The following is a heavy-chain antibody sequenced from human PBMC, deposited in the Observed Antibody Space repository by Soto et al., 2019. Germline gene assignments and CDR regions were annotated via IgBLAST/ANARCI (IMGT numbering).Heavy chain of an antibody. D-gene: IGHD3-10*01. CDR1: GGSISSSSYY. CDR3: ARQYYYGSGSRGP. CDR2: IYYSGST. V-gene: IGHV4-39*01. J-gene: IGHJ5*02. Sequence: PSETLSLTCTVSGGSISSSSYYWGWIRQPPGKGLEWIGSIYYSGSTYYNPSLKSRVTISVDTSKNQFSLKLSSVTAADTAVYYCARQYYYGSGSRGPWGQGTLVTVSS.